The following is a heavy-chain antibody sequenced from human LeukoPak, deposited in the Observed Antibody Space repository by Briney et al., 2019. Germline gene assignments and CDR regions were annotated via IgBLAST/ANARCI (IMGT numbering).Heavy chain of an antibody. V-gene: IGHV5-51*01. CDR3: ARLKTYYYGSGSRTDAFDI. Sequence: GESLKISCKGSGYSFTSYWIGWVRQLPGKGLEWMGIIYPGDSDTRYSPSFQGQVTISADKSISTAYLQWSSLKASDTAMYYCARLKTYYYGSGSRTDAFDIWGQGTMVTVSS. D-gene: IGHD3-10*01. J-gene: IGHJ3*02. CDR1: GYSFTSYW. CDR2: IYPGDSDT.